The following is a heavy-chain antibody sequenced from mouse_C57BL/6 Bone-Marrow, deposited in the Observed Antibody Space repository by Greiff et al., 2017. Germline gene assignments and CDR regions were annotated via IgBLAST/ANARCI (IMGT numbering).Heavy chain of an antibody. J-gene: IGHJ3*01. V-gene: IGHV1-81*01. CDR2: IYPRSGNT. CDR1: GYTFTSYG. CDR3: ARGYYYGTPFAY. Sequence: VKLVESGAELARPGASVKLSCKASGYTFTSYGISWVKQRTGQGLEWIGEIYPRSGNTYYNEKFKGKATLTADKSSSTAYMELRSLTSEDSAVYFCARGYYYGTPFAYWGQGTLVTVSA. D-gene: IGHD1-1*01.